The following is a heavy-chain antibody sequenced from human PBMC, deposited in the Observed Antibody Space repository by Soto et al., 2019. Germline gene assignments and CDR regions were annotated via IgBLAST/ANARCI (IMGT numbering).Heavy chain of an antibody. D-gene: IGHD2-21*01. CDR3: ARSGVAMSYNYFYGMDV. J-gene: IGHJ6*04. CDR1: GFPFTIYA. Sequence: GGSLRLSCAASGFPFTIYAIHLVRQSPGKGLEWVAVMSYDGSNKYYADSVKGRFTISRDTSENTLHLQMNSLRTEDTAVYYCARSGVAMSYNYFYGMDVWRKGSXFTVSS. V-gene: IGHV3-30-3*01. CDR2: MSYDGSNK.